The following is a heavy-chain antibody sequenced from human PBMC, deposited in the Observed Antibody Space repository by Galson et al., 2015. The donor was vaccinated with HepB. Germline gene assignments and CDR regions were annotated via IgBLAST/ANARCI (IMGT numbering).Heavy chain of an antibody. J-gene: IGHJ4*02. CDR2: ISGSGGSK. D-gene: IGHD5-12*01. CDR3: AKDNQALRPYYFDY. CDR1: GFIFSSYA. Sequence: SLRLSCADSGFIFSSYAMSWIRQAPGMGLEWVPAISGSGGSKYYADSVKGRFPISRDNSKNTLYLQMNSLRAEDTAVYYGAKDNQALRPYYFDYWGQGTLVTVSS. V-gene: IGHV3-23*01.